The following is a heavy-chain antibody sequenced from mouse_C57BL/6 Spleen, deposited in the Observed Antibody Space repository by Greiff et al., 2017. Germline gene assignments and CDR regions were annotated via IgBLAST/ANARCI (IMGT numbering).Heavy chain of an antibody. CDR1: GFTFSDAW. V-gene: IGHV6-6*01. D-gene: IGHD4-1*01. Sequence: EVQGVESGGGLVQPGGSMKLSCAASGFTFSDAWMDWVRQSPEKGLEWVAEIRNKANNHATYYAESVKGRFTISRDDSKSSVYLQMNSLRAEDTGIYYGTRLGRGWFAYWGQGTLVTVSA. CDR2: IRNKANNHAT. J-gene: IGHJ3*01. CDR3: TRLGRGWFAY.